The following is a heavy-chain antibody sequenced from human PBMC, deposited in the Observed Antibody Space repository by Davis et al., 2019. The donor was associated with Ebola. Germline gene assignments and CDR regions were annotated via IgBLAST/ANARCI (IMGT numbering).Heavy chain of an antibody. D-gene: IGHD1-14*01. Sequence: GGSLRLSCAGSGFSFDDYAMTWVRQAPGKGLEWVSALSGSGGLSYYADSVKGRFTISSDNSKNTLYLQMDSLTAEDTAVYYCARGGETVTGTASHGMDVWGQGTTVTVSS. CDR3: ARGGETVTGTASHGMDV. CDR2: LSGSGGLS. CDR1: GFSFDDYA. J-gene: IGHJ6*02. V-gene: IGHV3-23*01.